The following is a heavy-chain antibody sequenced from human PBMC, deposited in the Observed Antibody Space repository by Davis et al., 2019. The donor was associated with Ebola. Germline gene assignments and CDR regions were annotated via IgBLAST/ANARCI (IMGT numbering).Heavy chain of an antibody. V-gene: IGHV3-48*04. D-gene: IGHD6-6*01. Sequence: GESLKISCAASGFTFSSYSMNWVRQAPGKGLEWVSYISSSSSTIYYADSVKGRFTISRDNAKNSLYLQMNSLRAEDTAVYYCARDGNPKIPYSSSIHYYYYYYMDVWGKGTTVTVSS. CDR3: ARDGNPKIPYSSSIHYYYYYYMDV. J-gene: IGHJ6*03. CDR2: ISSSSSTI. CDR1: GFTFSSYS.